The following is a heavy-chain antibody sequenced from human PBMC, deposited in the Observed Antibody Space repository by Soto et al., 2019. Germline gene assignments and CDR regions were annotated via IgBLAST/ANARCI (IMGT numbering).Heavy chain of an antibody. D-gene: IGHD2-15*01. CDR3: ARDRGRYCSGGSCYSGLDY. CDR2: IWYDGSNK. CDR1: GFTVSSYG. V-gene: IGHV3-33*01. J-gene: IGHJ4*02. Sequence: QMQLVDSGGGVVQHGRSLRLSCAASGFTVSSYGMHWVRQAPGKGLEWVAVIWYDGSNKYYADSVKGRFTISRDNSKNTLYLQMNSLRAEDTAVYYCARDRGRYCSGGSCYSGLDYWGQGTLVTVSS.